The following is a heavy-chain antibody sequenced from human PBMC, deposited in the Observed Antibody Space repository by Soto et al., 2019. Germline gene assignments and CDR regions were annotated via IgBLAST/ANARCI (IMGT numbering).Heavy chain of an antibody. J-gene: IGHJ4*02. CDR2: ITPYNGKT. Sequence: ASAKVSCKASGGTFSSYAITWVRQAPGQGLEWMGWITPYNGKTHYAQKFQDRVTMTTDTAATTAYMELRSLTSDDSAMYFCARDTSHYFDHWGQGILVTVSS. CDR3: ARDTSHYFDH. V-gene: IGHV1-18*01. D-gene: IGHD2-2*01. CDR1: GGTFSSYA.